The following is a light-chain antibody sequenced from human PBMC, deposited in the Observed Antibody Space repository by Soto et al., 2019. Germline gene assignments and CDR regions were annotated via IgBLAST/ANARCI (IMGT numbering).Light chain of an antibody. CDR2: GAS. CDR1: QSVSGTY. CDR3: QHYNSYSEA. Sequence: EIVLTQSPGTLSLSPGERATLSCRASQSVSGTYLIWYQQKPGQAPRLLIYGASSRATGVPDRFSGGGSGTEFTLTISSLQPDDFATYYCQHYNSYSEAFGQGTKVDIK. J-gene: IGKJ1*01. V-gene: IGKV3-20*01.